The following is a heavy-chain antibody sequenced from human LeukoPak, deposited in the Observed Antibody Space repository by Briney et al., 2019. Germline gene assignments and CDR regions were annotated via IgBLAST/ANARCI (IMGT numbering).Heavy chain of an antibody. D-gene: IGHD1-1*01. Sequence: GSVKVSCKASGYTFTSYYMHWVRQAPGQGLEWMGIINPSGGSTSYAQKFQGRVTMTRDTSTSTVYMELSSLRSEDTAVYYCARDSDWNYDYYYGMDVWGQGTTVTVSS. CDR3: ARDSDWNYDYYYGMDV. CDR2: INPSGGST. J-gene: IGHJ6*02. CDR1: GYTFTSYY. V-gene: IGHV1-46*01.